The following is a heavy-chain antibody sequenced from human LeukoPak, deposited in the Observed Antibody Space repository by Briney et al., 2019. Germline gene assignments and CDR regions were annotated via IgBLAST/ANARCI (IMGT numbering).Heavy chain of an antibody. CDR3: AKHVDGYFESSTPN. Sequence: GGSLRLSCAASGFTLSSYAMSWVRQAPGKGLEWVSAISGSGGSTYYADSVKGRFTISRDNSKNTLYLQMNSLRAEDTAVYYCAKHVDGYFESSTPNWGQGTLVTVSS. D-gene: IGHD2-2*01. V-gene: IGHV3-23*01. CDR2: ISGSGGST. CDR1: GFTLSSYA. J-gene: IGHJ4*02.